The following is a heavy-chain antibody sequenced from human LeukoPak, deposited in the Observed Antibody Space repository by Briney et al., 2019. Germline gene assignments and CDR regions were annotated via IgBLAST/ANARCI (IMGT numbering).Heavy chain of an antibody. Sequence: PSETQSLTCTVSGGSISSYYWSWIRQPPGKGLEWIGYIYYSGSTNYNPSLKSRVTISVDTSKNQFSLKLSSVTAADTAVYYCARGGWYPESFQHWGQGALVTVSS. CDR2: IYYSGST. V-gene: IGHV4-59*01. CDR1: GGSISSYY. CDR3: ARGGWYPESFQH. D-gene: IGHD6-19*01. J-gene: IGHJ1*01.